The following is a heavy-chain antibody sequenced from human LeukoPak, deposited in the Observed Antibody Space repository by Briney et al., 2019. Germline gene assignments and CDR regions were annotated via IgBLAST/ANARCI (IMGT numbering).Heavy chain of an antibody. CDR3: ARDYGIVGATFDY. J-gene: IGHJ4*02. D-gene: IGHD1-26*01. CDR2: IIPILGIA. V-gene: IGHV1-69*04. CDR1: GGTFSSYA. Sequence: SVKVSCKASGGTFSSYAISWVRQAPGQGLEWMERIIPILGIANYAQKFQGRVTITADKSTSTAYMELSSLRSEDTAVYYCARDYGIVGATFDYWGQGTLVTVSS.